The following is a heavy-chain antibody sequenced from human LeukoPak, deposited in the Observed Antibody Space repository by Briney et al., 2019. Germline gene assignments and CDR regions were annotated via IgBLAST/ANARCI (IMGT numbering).Heavy chain of an antibody. V-gene: IGHV3-21*01. CDR2: ISSSSSYI. Sequence: GRSLRLSCAASGFTVSSNYMSWVRQAPGKGLEWVSSISSSSSYIYYADSVKGRFTISRDNAKNSLYLQMNSLRAEDTAVYYCARDGYDILTGYSNFDYWGQGTLVTVSS. CDR3: ARDGYDILTGYSNFDY. CDR1: GFTVSSNY. J-gene: IGHJ4*02. D-gene: IGHD3-9*01.